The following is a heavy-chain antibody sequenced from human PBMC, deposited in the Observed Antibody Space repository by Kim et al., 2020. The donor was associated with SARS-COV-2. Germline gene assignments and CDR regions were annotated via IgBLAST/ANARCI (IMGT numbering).Heavy chain of an antibody. CDR3: ARGGDGYNFGPAFDI. J-gene: IGHJ3*02. V-gene: IGHV1-2*02. D-gene: IGHD5-12*01. Sequence: QKFQGRVTMTRDTSISTAYMELSRLRSDDTAVYYCARGGDGYNFGPAFDIWGQGTMVTVSS.